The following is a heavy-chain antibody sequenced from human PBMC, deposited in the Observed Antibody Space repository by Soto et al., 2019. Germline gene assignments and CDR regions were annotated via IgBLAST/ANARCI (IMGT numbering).Heavy chain of an antibody. D-gene: IGHD6-19*01. CDR3: ARLPGPLVAVLYLYPVDGREPVSDADV. V-gene: IGHV4-59*08. Sequence: SETLSLTCTVSGGSISSYYWTWIRQPPGKGLEWIGYIYYSGSTNYNPSLKSRVTISVATSKTQFSLKLSSVTAADTAVYYCARLPGPLVAVLYLYPVDGREPVSDADVWGQGTAVTVSS. CDR2: IYYSGST. J-gene: IGHJ6*02. CDR1: GGSISSYY.